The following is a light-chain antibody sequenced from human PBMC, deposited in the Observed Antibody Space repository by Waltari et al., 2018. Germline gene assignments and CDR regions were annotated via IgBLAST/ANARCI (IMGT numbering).Light chain of an antibody. CDR2: DAS. CDR1: QSVSSY. CDR3: QQRSNWPPYT. J-gene: IGKJ2*01. V-gene: IGKV3-11*01. Sequence: EIVLTQSPATLSLSPGERATLSCRASQSVSSYIAWYQQKPGQAPRLLIYDASNRATSSTARFSGSGSGTDFTLTISSLEPEDFAVYYCQQRSNWPPYTFGQGTKLEIK.